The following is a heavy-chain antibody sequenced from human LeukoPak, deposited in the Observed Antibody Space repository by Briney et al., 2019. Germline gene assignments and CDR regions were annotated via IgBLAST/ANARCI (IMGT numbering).Heavy chain of an antibody. J-gene: IGHJ6*03. CDR3: ARVPGYCSSTSCSDYYYYYMYV. CDR2: IYSSNST. V-gene: IGHV3-53*01. D-gene: IGHD2-2*01. CDR1: GFTVSSNY. Sequence: PAGSLTVSCAASGFTVSSNYMSWVRQAPGQGLEWVSVIYSSNSTYYAVSVKGRFTITRDNSKNTLYLQMNSLRAEDTAVYYCARVPGYCSSTSCSDYYYYYMYVWGKGTTLSVSS.